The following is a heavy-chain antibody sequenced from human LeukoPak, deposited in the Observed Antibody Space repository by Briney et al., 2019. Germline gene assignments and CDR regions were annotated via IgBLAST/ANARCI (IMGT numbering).Heavy chain of an antibody. D-gene: IGHD2-15*01. CDR2: VYYNGNT. CDR3: AIVYCTGGSCAALGIDY. Sequence: PSETLSLTCTVSGGSISNHYWSWIRQAPGKGLEWIGYVYYNGNTNYSPSLKSRVTISIDTPKNHFSLELSSVTAADTAVYYCAIVYCTGGSCAALGIDYWGQGTLVTVSS. J-gene: IGHJ4*02. V-gene: IGHV4-59*11. CDR1: GGSISNHY.